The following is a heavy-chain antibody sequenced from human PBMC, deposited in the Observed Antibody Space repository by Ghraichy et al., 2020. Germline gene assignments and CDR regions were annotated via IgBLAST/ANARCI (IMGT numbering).Heavy chain of an antibody. CDR2: ISWNNGNI. CDR1: GFTFDDYA. V-gene: IGHV3-9*01. J-gene: IGHJ2*01. CDR3: AKADDRSGYYFNWYFDL. D-gene: IGHD3-22*01. Sequence: SLNISCAASGFTFDDYAMHWVRQAPGKGLEWVSRISWNNGNIGYADSVKGRFTISRDNAKNSLYLQMNSLRAEDTALYYCAKADDRSGYYFNWYFDLWGRGTLVTVSS.